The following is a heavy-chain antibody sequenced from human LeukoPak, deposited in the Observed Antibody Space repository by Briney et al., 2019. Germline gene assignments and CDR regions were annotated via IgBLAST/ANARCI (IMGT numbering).Heavy chain of an antibody. V-gene: IGHV3-30*02. Sequence: GGSLRLSCAASGFTFSSYGMHWVRQAPGKGLEWVAFIRNDGSNKYYADSVKGRFTISRDNSKNTLYLQMNSLRAEDTAVYYCAELGITMIGGVWGKGTTVTISS. CDR2: IRNDGSNK. D-gene: IGHD3-10*02. CDR1: GFTFSSYG. CDR3: AELGITMIGGV. J-gene: IGHJ6*04.